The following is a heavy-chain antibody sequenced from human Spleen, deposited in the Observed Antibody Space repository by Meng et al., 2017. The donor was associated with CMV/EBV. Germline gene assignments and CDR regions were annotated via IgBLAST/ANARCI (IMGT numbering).Heavy chain of an antibody. J-gene: IGHJ4*02. V-gene: IGHV3-30*02. CDR1: GFRFSFYG. D-gene: IGHD3-9*01. Sequence: LSLTCAASGFRFSFYGMHWVRQAPGKGLEWVAFIRYDGNNKAYGDSVKGRFTISRDNSMNTLYLQMNTLRPDDTAVYYCAKRYDILTGPGAMFDYWGQGTPVTVSS. CDR2: IRYDGNNK. CDR3: AKRYDILTGPGAMFDY.